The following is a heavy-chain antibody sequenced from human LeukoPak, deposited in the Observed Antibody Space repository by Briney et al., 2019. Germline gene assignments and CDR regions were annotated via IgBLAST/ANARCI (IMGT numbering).Heavy chain of an antibody. V-gene: IGHV1-69*13. Sequence: SVKVSCKASGGTFSSYAISWVRQAPGQGLEWMGGIIPIFGTANYAQKFQGRVTITADESTSTAYMELSSLRSENTAVYYCARCSGSYSYYYYYGMDVWGQGTTVTVSS. CDR2: IIPIFGTA. CDR1: GGTFSSYA. CDR3: ARCSGSYSYYYYYGMDV. J-gene: IGHJ6*02. D-gene: IGHD3-10*02.